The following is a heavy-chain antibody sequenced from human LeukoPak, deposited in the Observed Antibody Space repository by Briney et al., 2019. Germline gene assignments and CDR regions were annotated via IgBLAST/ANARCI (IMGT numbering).Heavy chain of an antibody. D-gene: IGHD5-18*01. J-gene: IGHJ4*02. Sequence: SETLSLNCAVYGGSFSGYYWSWIRQPPGKGLEWIGEINHSGSTNYNPSLKSRVTISVDTSKNQFSLKLSSVTAADTAVYYCARGKRGYSYGLDYWGQGTLVTVSS. CDR1: GGSFSGYY. CDR2: INHSGST. V-gene: IGHV4-34*01. CDR3: ARGKRGYSYGLDY.